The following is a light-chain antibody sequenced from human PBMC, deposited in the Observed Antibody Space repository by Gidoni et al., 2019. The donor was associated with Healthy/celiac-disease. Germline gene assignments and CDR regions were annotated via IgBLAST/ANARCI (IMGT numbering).Light chain of an antibody. V-gene: IGKV3-20*01. CDR2: GAS. CDR3: QQYGSSPPLT. Sequence: DIVLTQSPGTLSLSPGESATLPCRASQSVSSSYLAWYQQKPGQAPRLLIYGASSRATGIPDRFSGSGSGTDFTLTISRLEPEDFAVYYCQQYGSSPPLTFGGGTKVEIK. CDR1: QSVSSSY. J-gene: IGKJ4*01.